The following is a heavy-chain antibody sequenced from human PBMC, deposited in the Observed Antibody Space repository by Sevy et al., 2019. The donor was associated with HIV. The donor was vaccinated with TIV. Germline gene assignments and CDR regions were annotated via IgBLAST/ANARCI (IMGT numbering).Heavy chain of an antibody. CDR3: ARAARSIAAAEGFDY. D-gene: IGHD6-13*01. V-gene: IGHV3-21*01. CDR2: ISISSSYI. Sequence: GGSLRLSCAASGFTFSSYSMNWVRQAPGKGLEWVSSISISSSYIYYADSVKGRFTISRDNAKNSLYLQMNSLRAEDTAVYYCARAARSIAAAEGFDYWGQGTLVTVSS. J-gene: IGHJ4*02. CDR1: GFTFSSYS.